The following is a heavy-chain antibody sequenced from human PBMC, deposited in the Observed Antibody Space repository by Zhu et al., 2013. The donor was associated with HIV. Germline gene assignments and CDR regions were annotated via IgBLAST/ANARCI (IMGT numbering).Heavy chain of an antibody. J-gene: IGHJ4*02. V-gene: IGHV1-18*01. CDR3: ARDRGPPMVYFDY. Sequence: QVQLVQSGAEVKKPGASVKSPARLLVTPLPAMVSAGCDRPLDKGLSGWDGSAGYNGKTNYAQKLQGRVTMTTDTSTSTAYMELRSLRSDDTAVYYCARDRGPPMVYFDYWGQGTLVTVSS. D-gene: IGHD3-10*01. CDR2: SAGYNGKT. CDR1: VTPLPAMV.